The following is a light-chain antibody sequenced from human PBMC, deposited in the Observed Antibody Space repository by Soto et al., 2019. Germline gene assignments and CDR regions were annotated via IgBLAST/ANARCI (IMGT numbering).Light chain of an antibody. CDR1: QSINNW. Sequence: DIQMTQSPSTLSSSVGDRVTITCRASQSINNWLAWYQQKPGKAPKLLIYEASSLERGVPSRFSGSGSGTEFSLTISSLQPDDVATYYCHQYNSYSTLTFGQGTKVEIK. CDR3: HQYNSYSTLT. V-gene: IGKV1-5*01. J-gene: IGKJ1*01. CDR2: EAS.